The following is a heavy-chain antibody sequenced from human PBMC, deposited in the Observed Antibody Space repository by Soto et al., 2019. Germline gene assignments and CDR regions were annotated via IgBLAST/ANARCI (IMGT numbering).Heavy chain of an antibody. D-gene: IGHD6-13*01. CDR1: GYTFTSYD. CDR2: MNPNSGNT. Sequence: ASVKVSCKASGYTFTSYDINWVRQATGQGLEWMGWMNPNSGNTGYAQKFQGRVTMTRNTSISTAYMELSSLRSEDTAVDYCARAWSSSWYYYYYGMDVWGQGTTVTVSS. V-gene: IGHV1-8*01. J-gene: IGHJ6*02. CDR3: ARAWSSSWYYYYYGMDV.